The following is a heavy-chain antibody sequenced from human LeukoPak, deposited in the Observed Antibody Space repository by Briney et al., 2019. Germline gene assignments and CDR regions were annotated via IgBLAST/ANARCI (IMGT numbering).Heavy chain of an antibody. CDR2: MNPNSGNT. CDR1: GYTFTSYD. Sequence: ASVKVSCKASGYTFTSYDINWVRQATGQGLEWMGWMNPNSGNTGYAQKFQGRVTMTRNTSISTAYMELSSLRSEDTAVYYCARGSHTYDTMIVVALGYWGQGTLVTVSS. J-gene: IGHJ4*02. D-gene: IGHD3-22*01. CDR3: ARGSHTYDTMIVVALGY. V-gene: IGHV1-8*01.